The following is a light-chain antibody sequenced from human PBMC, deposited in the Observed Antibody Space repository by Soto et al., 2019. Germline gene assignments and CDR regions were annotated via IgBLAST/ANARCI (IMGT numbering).Light chain of an antibody. CDR3: QKYSSAPFT. CDR1: QGISNF. Sequence: DIQMTQSPSSLSASVGDRVTITCRASQGISNFLVWYQQKPGKVPKVLIYAASTLQSGVPSRFSGSGSGTDFTLTISSLQPEDVETYFCQKYSSAPFTFGPGTKVDIK. V-gene: IGKV1-27*01. J-gene: IGKJ3*01. CDR2: AAS.